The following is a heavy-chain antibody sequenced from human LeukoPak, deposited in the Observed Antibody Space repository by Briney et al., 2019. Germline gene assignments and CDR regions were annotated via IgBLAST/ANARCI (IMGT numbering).Heavy chain of an antibody. CDR3: ARDSWAGHFFDY. CDR1: GFTFSRNG. J-gene: IGHJ4*02. V-gene: IGHV3-23*01. CDR2: ISGSGGNT. Sequence: GGSLRLSCAASGFTFSRNGMTWVRQAPGKGLEWVSAISGSGGNTYYADSVKGRFTISRDNSKNTLYLQMNSLRVEDTAVYYCARDSWAGHFFDYWGQGTLVTVSS. D-gene: IGHD6-19*01.